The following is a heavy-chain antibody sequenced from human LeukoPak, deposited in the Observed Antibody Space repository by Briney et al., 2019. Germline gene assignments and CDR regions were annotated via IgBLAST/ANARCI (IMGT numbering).Heavy chain of an antibody. CDR2: INHSGST. CDR1: GGSFSGYY. CDR3: ATEMATIGKPIDC. V-gene: IGHV4-34*01. Sequence: PSETLSLTCAVYGGSFSGYYWSWIRQPPGKGLEWIGEINHSGSTNYNPSLKSRVTISVDTSKNQFSLKLSSVTAADTAVYYCATEMATIGKPIDCWGQGTLVTVSS. J-gene: IGHJ4*02. D-gene: IGHD5-24*01.